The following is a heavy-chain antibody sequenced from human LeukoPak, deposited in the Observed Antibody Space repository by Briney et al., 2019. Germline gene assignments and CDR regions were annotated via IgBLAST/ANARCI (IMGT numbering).Heavy chain of an antibody. D-gene: IGHD1-26*01. CDR2: IIPIFGTA. CDR1: GGTFSSYA. J-gene: IGHJ4*02. Sequence: SVKVSCKASGGTFSSYAISWVRQAPGQGLEWMGGIIPIFGTANYAQKFQGRVTITTDESSSTAYMELSSLRSEDTAVYYCARGGEVGATRPFDYWGQGTLVTVSS. CDR3: ARGGEVGATRPFDY. V-gene: IGHV1-69*05.